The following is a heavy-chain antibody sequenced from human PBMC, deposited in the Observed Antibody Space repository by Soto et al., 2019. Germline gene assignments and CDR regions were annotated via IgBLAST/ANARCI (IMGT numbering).Heavy chain of an antibody. D-gene: IGHD5-12*01. CDR3: AREGGYSGYELDY. J-gene: IGHJ4*02. V-gene: IGHV1-69*08. Sequence: QVQLVQSGAEVKKPGSSVKVSCKASGGTFSSYTISWVRQAPGQGLEWMGRIIPILGIANYAQKFQGRVTITADKSTSTAYMELSSLRSEDTAVYYCAREGGYSGYELDYWGQGTLVTVSS. CDR2: IIPILGIA. CDR1: GGTFSSYT.